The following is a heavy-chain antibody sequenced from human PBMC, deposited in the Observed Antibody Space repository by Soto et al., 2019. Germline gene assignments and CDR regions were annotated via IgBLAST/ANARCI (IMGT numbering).Heavy chain of an antibody. V-gene: IGHV3-23*01. J-gene: IGHJ6*02. CDR3: AKDQRFLEWLFNGMDV. CDR2: ISGSGGST. D-gene: IGHD3-3*01. Sequence: PVGSLRLSCAASGFTFSSYAMSWVRQAPGKGLEWVSAISGSGGSTYYADSVKGRFTISRDNSKNTLYLQMNSLRAEDTAVYYCAKDQRFLEWLFNGMDVWGQGTTVTVSS. CDR1: GFTFSSYA.